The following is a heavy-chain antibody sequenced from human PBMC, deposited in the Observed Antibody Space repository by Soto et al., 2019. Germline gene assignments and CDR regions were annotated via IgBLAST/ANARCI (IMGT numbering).Heavy chain of an antibody. CDR2: ITPSGGGT. J-gene: IGHJ5*02. Sequence: QVQLVQSGAEVKRPGASVKVSCKASGYSFTDYYIHWVRQAPGQGLEWMGGITPSGGGTVYAQKFQGRVTLPRDTSITTAYLELSSLTSDDTAVYYCSRSFGDYRNWFDPWGQGTLVTVSS. D-gene: IGHD4-17*01. CDR1: GYSFTDYY. V-gene: IGHV1-2*02. CDR3: SRSFGDYRNWFDP.